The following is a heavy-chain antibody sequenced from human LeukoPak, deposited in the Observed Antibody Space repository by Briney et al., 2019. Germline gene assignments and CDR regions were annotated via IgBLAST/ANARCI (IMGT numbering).Heavy chain of an antibody. Sequence: PGRSLRLSCTASGFTFGDYAMSWFRQAPGKGPEWVGFIRSKAYGGTTEYAASVKGRFTISRDDSKSIAYLQMNSLKTEDTAVYYCTRISSSGWSSVEYWGQGTLVTVSS. D-gene: IGHD6-19*01. J-gene: IGHJ4*02. CDR3: TRISSSGWSSVEY. CDR2: IRSKAYGGTT. V-gene: IGHV3-49*03. CDR1: GFTFGDYA.